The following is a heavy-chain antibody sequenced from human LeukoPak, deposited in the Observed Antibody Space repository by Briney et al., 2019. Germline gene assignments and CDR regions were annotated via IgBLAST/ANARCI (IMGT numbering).Heavy chain of an antibody. D-gene: IGHD3-3*01. CDR2: IDHSGSS. CDR1: GGSFSNYY. Sequence: SETLSLTCAVYGGSFSNYYWTWIRQPPGKGLEWIGEIDHSGSSHYNPSLTSRVTISVDTSKNQLSLKLSSVTAADTAVYYCARGLEDRISIFGVVKFYYFDFWGQGTLVTVSS. CDR3: ARGLEDRISIFGVVKFYYFDF. J-gene: IGHJ4*02. V-gene: IGHV4-34*01.